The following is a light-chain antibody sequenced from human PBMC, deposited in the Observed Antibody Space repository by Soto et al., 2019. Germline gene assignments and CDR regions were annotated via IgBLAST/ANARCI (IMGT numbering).Light chain of an antibody. V-gene: IGLV2-14*01. CDR3: SPYTSSSTSYV. CDR2: DVS. Sequence: QSALTQPASVSGSPGQSITISCTGTSSDVGGYNYVSWYQQHPGKAPKLMIYDVSNRPSGVSNRFSGSKSGNTASLTISGLQAEDEAEYYCSPYTSSSTSYVFGTGTKVTDL. J-gene: IGLJ1*01. CDR1: SSDVGGYNY.